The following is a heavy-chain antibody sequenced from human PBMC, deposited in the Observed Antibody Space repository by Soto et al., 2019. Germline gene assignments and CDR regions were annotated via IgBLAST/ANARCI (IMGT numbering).Heavy chain of an antibody. CDR3: ARGRHWLDY. CDR2: IYYSGST. J-gene: IGHJ4*02. V-gene: IGHV4-39*07. Sequence: SETQSLTSSVADGSSSSSSYYWGWIRQPPGKGLEWIGSIYYSGSTYYNPSLKSRVTISVDTSKNQFSLRLSSVTAADTAIYYCARGRHWLDYWGQGTLVTVSS. CDR1: DGSSSSSSYY. D-gene: IGHD6-19*01.